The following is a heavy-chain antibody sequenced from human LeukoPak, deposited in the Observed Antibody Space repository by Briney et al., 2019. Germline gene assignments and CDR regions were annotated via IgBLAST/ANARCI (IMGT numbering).Heavy chain of an antibody. V-gene: IGHV3-74*01. CDR2: INSDGSSI. Sequence: GGSLRLSCAASGFTFSSYWMHWVRQAPGKGLVWVSRINSDGSSISYADSVKGRFTISRDNAKNTLYLQMNSLRAEDTAVYYCARGDCSSTSCRQDFDPWGQGTLDTVSS. CDR1: GFTFSSYW. D-gene: IGHD2-2*01. CDR3: ARGDCSSTSCRQDFDP. J-gene: IGHJ5*02.